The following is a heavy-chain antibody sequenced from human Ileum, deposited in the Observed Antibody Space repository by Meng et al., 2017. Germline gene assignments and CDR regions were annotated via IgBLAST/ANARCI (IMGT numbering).Heavy chain of an antibody. CDR2: TFYRSKWND. J-gene: IGHJ4*02. V-gene: IGHV6-1*01. D-gene: IGHD6-19*01. Sequence: QLRQSGPGLGTPSQTLSLTCAIVGDSVSSDSGAWNWIRQSPSRGLEWLGRTFYRSKWNDDFAESVKSRITITTDTSKNQFSLQLNSVTPENTAVYYCARGWYSSGFHSWGQGTLVTVSS. CDR3: ARGWYSSGFHS. CDR1: GDSVSSDSGA.